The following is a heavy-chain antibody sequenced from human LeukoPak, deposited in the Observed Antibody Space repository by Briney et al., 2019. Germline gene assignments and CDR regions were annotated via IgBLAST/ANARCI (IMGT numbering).Heavy chain of an antibody. D-gene: IGHD1-14*01. CDR2: IYYSGNT. Sequence: SQTLSLTCTVSGGSISSGGYYWSWIRQHPGKGLEWIGYIYYSGNTYHNPSLKSRVTISVDTSKNQFSLKLSSVTAADTAVYYCARVRLDGKPHFDYWGQGTLVTVSS. CDR3: ARVRLDGKPHFDY. J-gene: IGHJ4*02. CDR1: GGSISSGGYY. V-gene: IGHV4-31*03.